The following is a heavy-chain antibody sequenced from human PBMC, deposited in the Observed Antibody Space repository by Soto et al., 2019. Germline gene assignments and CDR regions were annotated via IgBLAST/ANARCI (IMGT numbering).Heavy chain of an antibody. CDR3: AKRRGAGGHFDY. J-gene: IGHJ4*02. V-gene: IGHV3-23*01. Sequence: GGSLRLSCAASGFTFTNYAMGWVRQAPGKGLEWVSVVRSGGSTYYADSVTGRFTVSRDNSKNTLSLQMDSLRAEDTAVYYCAKRRGAGGHFDYWGQGALVTVSS. CDR2: VRSGGST. CDR1: GFTFTNYA. D-gene: IGHD2-15*01.